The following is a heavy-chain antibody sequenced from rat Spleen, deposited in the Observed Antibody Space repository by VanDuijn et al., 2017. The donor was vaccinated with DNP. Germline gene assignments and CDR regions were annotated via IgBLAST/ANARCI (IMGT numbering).Heavy chain of an antibody. J-gene: IGHJ4*01. V-gene: IGHV5-46*01. D-gene: IGHD1-1*01. CDR1: GFTFSTFP. CDR3: AKDRTFYSMDA. CDR2: ISASGGST. Sequence: EVQLVESGGGLVQPGRSLKLSCTASGFTFSTFPMAWVRQAPTKGLEWVTTISASGGSTYYRDSVKGRFTVSRENAQSTLYLQMTNLRAEDTATYYCAKDRTFYSMDAWGQGTSVTVSS.